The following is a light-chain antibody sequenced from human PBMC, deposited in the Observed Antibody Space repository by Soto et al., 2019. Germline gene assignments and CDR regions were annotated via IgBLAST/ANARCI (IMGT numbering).Light chain of an antibody. CDR3: MQAQQTPKT. CDR2: LVS. CDR1: ESLLHSNGYTY. V-gene: IGKV2-28*01. J-gene: IGKJ2*01. Sequence: DIVMTQSPLSLPVTPGEPASISCRSSESLLHSNGYTYLDWYLQKPGQPPQLLIYLVSNRASGVPDRFSGSGSGTDFTLKISRVEAEDVGVYYCMQAQQTPKTLGQGTKLEIK.